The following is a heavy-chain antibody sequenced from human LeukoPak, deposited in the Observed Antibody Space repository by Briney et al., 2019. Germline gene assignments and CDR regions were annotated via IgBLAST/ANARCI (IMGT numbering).Heavy chain of an antibody. D-gene: IGHD3-22*01. Sequence: SETLSLTCAVSGYSIRSGYYWGWIRQPPGKGLEWIGSMYHSGSPYYNPSLKSRVSISVDTSKNQFSLKLTSVTAADTAVYYCARKQDYIDSSGYPKAYFESWGQGTLVTVSS. CDR1: GYSIRSGYY. J-gene: IGHJ4*02. CDR2: MYHSGSP. V-gene: IGHV4-38-2*01. CDR3: ARKQDYIDSSGYPKAYFES.